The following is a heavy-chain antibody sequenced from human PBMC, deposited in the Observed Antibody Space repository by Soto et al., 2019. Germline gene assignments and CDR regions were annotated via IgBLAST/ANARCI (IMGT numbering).Heavy chain of an antibody. V-gene: IGHV3-30*01. D-gene: IGHD2-2*01. CDR1: GFTFTSSS. J-gene: IGHJ6*02. Sequence: QMKLVESGGGVVQPWRSLRLSCVASGFTFTSSSMHWVRQAPGKGLEWVAYVSIDGNTKYYADSVKGRFTVSRDNSKNTVFLQINSLRPEDTALYYCASDPLHCNSVLCRMNGMHVWGQGTTVTVSS. CDR3: ASDPLHCNSVLCRMNGMHV. CDR2: VSIDGNTK.